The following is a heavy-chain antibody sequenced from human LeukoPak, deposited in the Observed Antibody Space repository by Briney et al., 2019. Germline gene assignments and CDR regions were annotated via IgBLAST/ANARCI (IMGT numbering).Heavy chain of an antibody. CDR1: GFTFSSYS. CDR3: ARVFTMVRGVIIHFDY. Sequence: GGSLRLSCAASGFTFSSYSMNWVRQAPGKGLEWVSSINSSSCYIYYADSVKGRFTISRDNAKNSLYLQMNSLRAEDTAVYYCARVFTMVRGVIIHFDYWGQGTLVTVSS. V-gene: IGHV3-21*01. CDR2: INSSSCYI. J-gene: IGHJ4*02. D-gene: IGHD3-10*01.